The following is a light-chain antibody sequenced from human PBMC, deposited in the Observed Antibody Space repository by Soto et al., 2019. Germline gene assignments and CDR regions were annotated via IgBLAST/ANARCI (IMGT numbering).Light chain of an antibody. V-gene: IGLV4-69*01. CDR3: QTWGTYVV. CDR2: LNSDGSH. J-gene: IGLJ2*01. CDR1: SGHSNYA. Sequence: QLVLTQSPSASVSLGASVKLTCILSSGHSNYAIAWHQQQPEKGPRYLMKLNSDGSHSKADGIPDRFSGSSSGAERYLTISSLQSEDEADYYCQTWGTYVVFGGGTKLTVL.